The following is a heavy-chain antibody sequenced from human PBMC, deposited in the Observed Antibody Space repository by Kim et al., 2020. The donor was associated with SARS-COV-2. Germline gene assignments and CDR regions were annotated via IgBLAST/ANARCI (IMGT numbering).Heavy chain of an antibody. V-gene: IGHV3-20*01. CDR2: INWNGGST. J-gene: IGHJ5*02. Sequence: GGSLRLSCAASGFTFDDYGMSWVRQAPGKGLEWVSGINWNGGSTGYADSVKGRFTISRDNAKNSLYLQMNSLRAEYTALYHCARATYSSSWYYFDPWGQGTLVNVSS. CDR1: GFTFDDYG. D-gene: IGHD6-13*01. CDR3: ARATYSSSWYYFDP.